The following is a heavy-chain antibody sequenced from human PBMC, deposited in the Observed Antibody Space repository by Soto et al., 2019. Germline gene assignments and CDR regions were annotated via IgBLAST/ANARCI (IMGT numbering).Heavy chain of an antibody. Sequence: ASVKVSCKASGGTFSSYTISWVRQAPGQGLEWMGRINPSGGSTSYAQKFQGRVTMTRDTSTSTVYMELSSLRSEDTAVYYCARSSGWYDYWGQGTLVTVSS. V-gene: IGHV1-46*03. CDR3: ARSSGWYDY. J-gene: IGHJ4*02. CDR2: INPSGGST. D-gene: IGHD6-19*01. CDR1: GGTFSSYT.